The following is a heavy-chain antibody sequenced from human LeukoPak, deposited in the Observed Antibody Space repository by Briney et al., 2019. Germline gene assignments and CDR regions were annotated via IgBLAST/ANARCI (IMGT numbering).Heavy chain of an antibody. CDR2: INPNSGGT. V-gene: IGHV1-2*02. Sequence: GAPVKVSCKASGYTFTGYYMHWVRQAPGQGLEWMGWINPNSGGTNYAQKFQGRVTMTRDTSISTAYMELSRLRSDDTAVYYCARETADYYYMDVWGKGTTVTVSS. CDR3: ARETADYYYMDV. CDR1: GYTFTGYY. J-gene: IGHJ6*03.